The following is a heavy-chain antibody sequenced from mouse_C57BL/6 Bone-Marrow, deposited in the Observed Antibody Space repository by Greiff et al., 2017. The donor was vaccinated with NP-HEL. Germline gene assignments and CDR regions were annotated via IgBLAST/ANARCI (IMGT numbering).Heavy chain of an antibody. D-gene: IGHD1-1*01. V-gene: IGHV1-74*01. CDR3: AIEDTTVVAHYYAMDY. Sequence: VKLQQPGAELVKPGASVKVSCKASGYTFTSYWMHWVKQRPGQGLEWIGRIHPSDSDTNYNQKFKGKATLTVDKSSSTAYMQLSSLTSEDSAVYYCAIEDTTVVAHYYAMDYWGQGTSVTVSS. CDR1: GYTFTSYW. J-gene: IGHJ4*01. CDR2: IHPSDSDT.